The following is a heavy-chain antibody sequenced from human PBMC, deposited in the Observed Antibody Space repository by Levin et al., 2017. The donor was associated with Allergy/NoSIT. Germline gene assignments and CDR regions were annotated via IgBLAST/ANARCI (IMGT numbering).Heavy chain of an antibody. CDR3: ARDPYAAAGAYYFDY. CDR2: ISSSGRYI. D-gene: IGHD6-13*01. Sequence: SCAASGFTFTNYNMNWVRQAPGRGLEWVSSISSSGRYIYYADSLKGRFTISRDNTKNSLYLQMNSLRAEDTAVYYCARDPYAAAGAYYFDYWGQGTLVTVSS. V-gene: IGHV3-21*06. CDR1: GFTFTNYN. J-gene: IGHJ4*02.